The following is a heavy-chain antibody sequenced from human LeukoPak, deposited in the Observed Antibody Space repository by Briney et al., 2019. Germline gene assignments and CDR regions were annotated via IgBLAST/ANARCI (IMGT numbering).Heavy chain of an antibody. D-gene: IGHD3-3*01. V-gene: IGHV3-30*02. CDR1: GFTFRSYG. CDR2: IRYDGSNK. J-gene: IGHJ4*02. CDR3: ASATIFGVVIYY. Sequence: GGSLRLSCAASGFTFRSYGMHWVRQAPGKGLEWVAFIRYDGSNKYYADSVKGRFTISRDNSQNTLYLQMNSLRAEDTAVYYCASATIFGVVIYYWGQGTLVTVSS.